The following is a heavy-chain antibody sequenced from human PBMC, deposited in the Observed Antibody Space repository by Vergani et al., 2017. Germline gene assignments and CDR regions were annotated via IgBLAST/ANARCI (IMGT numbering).Heavy chain of an antibody. V-gene: IGHV3-30*02. CDR1: GYTFGHFD. CDR3: AKKGGSLYYYGVDV. J-gene: IGHJ6*02. D-gene: IGHD1-26*01. Sequence: QEQLLQSGGGVVQPVGSLRLSCIGSGYTFGHFDMHWVRQAPGKGLAWVAFIRDDGSNPQYIDSVKGRFTISRDNSKDTLFLQMNGLRPEDTGTYFCAKKGGSLYYYGVDVWGQGTTITVSS. CDR2: IRDDGSNP.